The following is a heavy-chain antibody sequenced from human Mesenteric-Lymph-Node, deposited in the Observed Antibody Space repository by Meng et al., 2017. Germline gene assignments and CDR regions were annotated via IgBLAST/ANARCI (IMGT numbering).Heavy chain of an antibody. J-gene: IGHJ4*02. V-gene: IGHV4-31*11. Sequence: KPSQTLVHTSAVYGVAISSGGDYCSWIRQHPGRGLEGIGFIQTSGSTYYNPSLKSRLTKSVDTSKNQFSLELISVTAADAAVYYCARGRRFGSGRYALDYWGQGTLVTVSS. CDR1: GVAISSGGDY. CDR3: ARGRRFGSGRYALDY. D-gene: IGHD3-10*01. CDR2: IQTSGST.